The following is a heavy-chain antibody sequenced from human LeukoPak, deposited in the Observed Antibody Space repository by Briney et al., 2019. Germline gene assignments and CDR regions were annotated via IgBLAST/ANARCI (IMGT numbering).Heavy chain of an antibody. CDR1: GYTFTSYG. Sequence: ASLKVSCKASGYTFTSYGISWVRQAPGQGLEWMGWISAYNGNTNYAQKLKGRVTMTTDTSTSTAYMEMSSLRADDTAVYYCARDHGIAVPGRYFDNWGQGTMVTVSS. J-gene: IGHJ4*02. CDR2: ISAYNGNT. D-gene: IGHD6-19*01. V-gene: IGHV1-18*01. CDR3: ARDHGIAVPGRYFDN.